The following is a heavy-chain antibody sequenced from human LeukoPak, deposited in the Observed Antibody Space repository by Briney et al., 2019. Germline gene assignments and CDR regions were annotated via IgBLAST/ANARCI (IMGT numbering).Heavy chain of an antibody. J-gene: IGHJ6*03. CDR2: INPNSGGT. V-gene: IGHV1-2*02. Sequence: ASVKVSCKASGYTFTGYYMHWLRQAPGQGLEWMGWINPNSGGTNYAQKFQGRVTMTRDTSISTAYMELSRLRSDDMAVYYCARDPNDYGGNQPYCYYYMDVWGKGTTVTVSS. CDR3: ARDPNDYGGNQPYCYYYMDV. D-gene: IGHD4-23*01. CDR1: GYTFTGYY.